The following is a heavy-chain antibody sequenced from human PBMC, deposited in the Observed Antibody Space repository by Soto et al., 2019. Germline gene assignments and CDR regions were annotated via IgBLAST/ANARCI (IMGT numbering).Heavy chain of an antibody. CDR1: GGSISSYY. V-gene: IGHV4-59*08. Sequence: SETLSLTCTVSGGSISSYYWSWIRQPPGKGLEWIGYIYYSGSTNYNPSLKSRVTISVDTSKNQFSLKLSSVTAADTAVYYCARHGPSGYCSGGSCYSVSWFDPWGQGTLVTVSS. CDR3: ARHGPSGYCSGGSCYSVSWFDP. CDR2: IYYSGST. D-gene: IGHD2-15*01. J-gene: IGHJ5*02.